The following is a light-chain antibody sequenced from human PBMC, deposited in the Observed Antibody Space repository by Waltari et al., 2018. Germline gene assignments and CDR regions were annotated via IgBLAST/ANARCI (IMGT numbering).Light chain of an antibody. Sequence: EIMMTQSPATLSVSPGERATLSCRASQNIYTNLAWYQQRPGQAPRLLIYGTSTRATGIPARFSGSGSGTEFTLTISSLQSEDFAVYYCQQYKNWPPVTFGGGTKVEIK. CDR1: QNIYTN. V-gene: IGKV3-15*01. CDR2: GTS. CDR3: QQYKNWPPVT. J-gene: IGKJ4*01.